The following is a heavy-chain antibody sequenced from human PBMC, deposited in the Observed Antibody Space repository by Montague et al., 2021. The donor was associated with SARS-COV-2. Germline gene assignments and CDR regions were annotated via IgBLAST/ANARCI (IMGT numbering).Heavy chain of an antibody. CDR1: GGSVSSDNW. Sequence: SETLSLTCTVSGGSVSSDNWWTWVRQPPGKGLEWIGEIYHSGTTNYNPSLQSRVTISVDKSRNHLSLNLRSVTAADTAVYYCARGTLSVKMAVVVFLGGIYYFDSWGQGTLVAVSS. J-gene: IGHJ4*02. CDR3: ARGTLSVKMAVVVFLGGIYYFDS. V-gene: IGHV4-4*02. CDR2: IYHSGTT. D-gene: IGHD3-16*01.